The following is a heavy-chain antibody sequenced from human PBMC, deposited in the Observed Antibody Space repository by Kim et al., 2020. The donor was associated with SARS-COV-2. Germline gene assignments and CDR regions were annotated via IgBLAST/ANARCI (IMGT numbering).Heavy chain of an antibody. V-gene: IGHV3-9*01. D-gene: IGHD6-6*01. Sequence: DSDGGRFSISRDNAKNSLYLQMNSLRVDDTAFYYCAKDVYSSSSEVYFDYWGQGTLVTVPS. CDR3: AKDVYSSSSEVYFDY. J-gene: IGHJ4*02.